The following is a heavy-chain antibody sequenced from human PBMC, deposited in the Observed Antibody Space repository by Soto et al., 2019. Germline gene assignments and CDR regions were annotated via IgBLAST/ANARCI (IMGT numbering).Heavy chain of an antibody. J-gene: IGHJ4*02. D-gene: IGHD1-1*01. CDR2: IYWDDDK. CDR1: GFSLSTSGVG. CDR3: AHRLATGSVFDY. Sequence: QITLKESGPTLVKPTQTLTLTCTFSGFSLSTSGVGVGWIRQPPGKDLEWLALIYWDDDKRYSPSLKSRLTITKDTSKNQVVLTMTNMDPVDTATYYCAHRLATGSVFDYWGQGTLVTVSS. V-gene: IGHV2-5*02.